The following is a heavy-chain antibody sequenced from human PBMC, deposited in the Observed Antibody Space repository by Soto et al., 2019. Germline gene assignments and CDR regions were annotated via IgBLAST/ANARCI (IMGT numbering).Heavy chain of an antibody. CDR3: ARGGDFWSGYIDY. Sequence: SGTLSLTCTFSGGSISSYYWGWIRQPPGKGLEWIGYIYYSGSTNYNPSLKSRVTISVDTSKNQFSLKLSSVTAADTAVYYCARGGDFWSGYIDYWGQGTLVTVSS. D-gene: IGHD3-3*01. CDR1: GGSISSYY. J-gene: IGHJ4*02. CDR2: IYYSGST. V-gene: IGHV4-59*01.